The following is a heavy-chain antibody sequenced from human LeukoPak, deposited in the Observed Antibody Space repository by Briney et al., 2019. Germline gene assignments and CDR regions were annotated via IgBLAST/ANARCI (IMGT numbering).Heavy chain of an antibody. D-gene: IGHD3-10*01. Sequence: GGSLRLSCAASGFTFSSYAMSWVRQAPGKGLEWVSAISGSGGSTYYTDSVKGRFTISRDNSKNTLYLQMNSLRAEDTAVYYCAKDRRRFYGSGSYPFFNGMDVWGQGTTVTVSS. V-gene: IGHV3-23*01. J-gene: IGHJ6*02. CDR1: GFTFSSYA. CDR3: AKDRRRFYGSGSYPFFNGMDV. CDR2: ISGSGGST.